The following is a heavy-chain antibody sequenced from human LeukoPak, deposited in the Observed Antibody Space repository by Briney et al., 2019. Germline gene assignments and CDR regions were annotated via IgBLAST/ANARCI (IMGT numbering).Heavy chain of an antibody. D-gene: IGHD5-18*01. Sequence: ASVKVSCKASGGTFSSYAISWVRQAPGQGLEWMGGINPIFGTANYAQKFQGRVTITADESTSTAYMELSSLRSEDTAVYYCASNGYSYGGTDYWGQGTLVTVSS. J-gene: IGHJ4*02. V-gene: IGHV1-69*13. CDR2: INPIFGTA. CDR1: GGTFSSYA. CDR3: ASNGYSYGGTDY.